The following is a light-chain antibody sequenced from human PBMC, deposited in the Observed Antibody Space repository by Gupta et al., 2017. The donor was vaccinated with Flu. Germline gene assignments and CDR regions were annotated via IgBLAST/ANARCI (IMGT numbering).Light chain of an antibody. CDR2: GAS. Sequence: GQAPRVLIYGASTRAAGIPDRFSGTGSGTNFTLAISRLEPEDVAVYYCHQYASSPRTFGQGTRLEI. CDR3: HQYASSPRT. J-gene: IGKJ2*01. V-gene: IGKV3-20*01.